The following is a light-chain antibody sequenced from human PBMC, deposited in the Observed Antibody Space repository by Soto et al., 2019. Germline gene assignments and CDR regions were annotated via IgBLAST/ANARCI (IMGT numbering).Light chain of an antibody. CDR1: QNVYNN. CDR3: QQYGRSPLLYT. V-gene: IGKV3-20*01. CDR2: DAS. J-gene: IGKJ2*01. Sequence: EIVMTQSPATLSVSPGEGATLSCKASQNVYNNLAWYQQRPCQPPRLLIYDASTRAAGVPDRFSGSGSGTDFTLTITRLEPEDFAVYYCQQYGRSPLLYTFGQGTKLGVK.